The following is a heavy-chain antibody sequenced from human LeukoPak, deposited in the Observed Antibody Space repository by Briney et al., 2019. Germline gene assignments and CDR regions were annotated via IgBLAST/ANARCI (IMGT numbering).Heavy chain of an antibody. J-gene: IGHJ5*01. CDR2: ISSSGSTV. V-gene: IGHV3-48*04. Sequence: GGSLRLSCAASGFTLSFYSMNWVRQAPGKGLERISYISSSGSTVYYADSVKGRFTISRDNANNSLYLQMSGLRTEDTAVYYCAREKSNWGYDSWGQGTLVTVSS. D-gene: IGHD7-27*01. CDR1: GFTLSFYS. CDR3: AREKSNWGYDS.